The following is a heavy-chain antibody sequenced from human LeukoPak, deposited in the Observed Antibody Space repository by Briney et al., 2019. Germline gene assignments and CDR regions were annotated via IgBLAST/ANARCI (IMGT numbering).Heavy chain of an antibody. V-gene: IGHV4-61*02. CDR2: IYTSGST. CDR1: GGSISSGSYY. J-gene: IGHJ4*02. D-gene: IGHD6-13*01. CDR3: ARIAAAGIDY. Sequence: SETLSLTCTASGGSISSGSYYWSWIRQPAGKGLEWIGRIYTSGSTNYNPSLKSRVTISVDTSKNQFSLKLSSVTAADTAVYYCARIAAAGIDYWGQGTLVTVSS.